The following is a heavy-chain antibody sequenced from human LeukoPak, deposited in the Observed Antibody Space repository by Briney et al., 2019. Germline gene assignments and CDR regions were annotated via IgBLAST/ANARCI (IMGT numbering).Heavy chain of an antibody. CDR2: ISGSRNNT. CDR3: AKWGCSGGSCYPFDY. CDR1: GFTFSSYA. J-gene: IGHJ4*02. Sequence: GGSLRLSCAASGFTFSSYAMAWVRQAPGKGLEWVSAISGSRNNTYYADSVKSQFTISRDNSKNTLYLQMNSLRADDTAVYYCAKWGCSGGSCYPFDYWGQGTLVTVSS. V-gene: IGHV3-23*01. D-gene: IGHD2-15*01.